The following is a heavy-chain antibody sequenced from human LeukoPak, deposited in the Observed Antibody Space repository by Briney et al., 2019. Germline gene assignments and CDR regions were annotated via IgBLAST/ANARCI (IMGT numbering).Heavy chain of an antibody. V-gene: IGHV4-61*02. CDR3: ARGQNY. Sequence: SQTLSLTCTVSGGSISSGSYYWSWIRQPAGKGLEWIGRIYTSGSTNYNPSLKSRVTISVDTSKNQFSLKLSSVTAADTAVYYCARGQNYWGQGTLVTVSS. J-gene: IGHJ4*02. CDR1: GGSISSGSYY. CDR2: IYTSGST.